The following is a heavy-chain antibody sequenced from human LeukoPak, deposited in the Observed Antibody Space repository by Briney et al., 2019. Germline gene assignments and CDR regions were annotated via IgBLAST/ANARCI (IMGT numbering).Heavy chain of an antibody. V-gene: IGHV3-21*01. CDR1: GFTFSSYS. CDR3: ARMGGNSIDY. D-gene: IGHD4-23*01. Sequence: GGSLRLSCAASGFTFSSYSMNWVRQAPGKGLEWVSSISSSSSYIYSADSVKGRFTISRDNAKNSLYLQMNSLRAEDTAVYYCARMGGNSIDYWGQGTLVTVSS. CDR2: ISSSSSYI. J-gene: IGHJ4*02.